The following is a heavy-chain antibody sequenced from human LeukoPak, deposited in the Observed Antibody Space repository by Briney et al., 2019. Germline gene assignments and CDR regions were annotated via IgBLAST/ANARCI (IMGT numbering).Heavy chain of an antibody. V-gene: IGHV4-59*01. CDR2: IYYNGDT. CDR3: VRGPYGASISNWFDP. CDR1: GDSITGYS. D-gene: IGHD4/OR15-4a*01. Sequence: SETLSLTCSVSGDSITGYSWSWIRQTPGKGLEWIGYIYYNGDTHYNPSLNSRLSMAVDTPNKQFSLNLRSVTAADTAVYYCVRGPYGASISNWFDPWGQGLLVTVSS. J-gene: IGHJ5*02.